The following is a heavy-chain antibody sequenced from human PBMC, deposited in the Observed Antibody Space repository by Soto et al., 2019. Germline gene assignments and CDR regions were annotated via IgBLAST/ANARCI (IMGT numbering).Heavy chain of an antibody. Sequence: QVQLVQSGAEVKKPGASVKVSCKASGYTFTSYGISWVRQAPGQGLEWMGWISAYNGNTNSAQKLQGRVTMPTDTSTRTAYTELRSLSSDDTAVYYCARSSAVAALDPWGQGTLVTVSS. CDR3: ARSSAVAALDP. D-gene: IGHD6-19*01. V-gene: IGHV1-18*01. J-gene: IGHJ5*02. CDR1: GYTFTSYG. CDR2: ISAYNGNT.